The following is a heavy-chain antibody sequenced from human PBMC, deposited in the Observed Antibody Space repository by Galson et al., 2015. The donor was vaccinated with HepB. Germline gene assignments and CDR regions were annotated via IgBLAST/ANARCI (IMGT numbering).Heavy chain of an antibody. CDR1: GFTFSSYW. CDR3: ARPTYYDFWSGYYATYYFDY. CDR2: IKQDGSEK. Sequence: SLRLSCAASGFTFSSYWMSWVRQAPGKGLEWVANIKQDGSEKYYVDSVKGRFTISRDNAKNSLYLQMNSLRAEDTAVYYCARPTYYDFWSGYYATYYFDYWGQGTLVTVSS. J-gene: IGHJ4*02. D-gene: IGHD3-3*01. V-gene: IGHV3-7*03.